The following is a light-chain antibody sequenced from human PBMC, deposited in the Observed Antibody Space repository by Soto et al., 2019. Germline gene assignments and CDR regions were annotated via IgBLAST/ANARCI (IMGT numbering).Light chain of an antibody. Sequence: QSVLTQPPSVSGAPGQRVIISCTGSSSNIGAGYDVHWYQHLPGTAPKLLIYGDSNRPSGVPDRFSGSKSGTSASLAITGLQAEDEADYYCQSYDTALSGSRVFGRGTKLTVL. CDR1: SSNIGAGYD. CDR3: QSYDTALSGSRV. CDR2: GDS. V-gene: IGLV1-40*01. J-gene: IGLJ2*01.